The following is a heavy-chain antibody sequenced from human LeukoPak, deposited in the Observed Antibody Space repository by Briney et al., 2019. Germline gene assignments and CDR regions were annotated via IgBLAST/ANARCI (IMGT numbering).Heavy chain of an antibody. V-gene: IGHV4-59*08. J-gene: IGHJ4*02. CDR1: GDSISNYY. D-gene: IGHD3-10*01. Sequence: PSETLSLTCTVSGDSISNYYWSWIRQPPGKGLEWIGYIYYSGSTAYNPSLKSRVTISVDMSKNQFSLKLSSLTAANTAVYYCARNGARPFDYWGQGALVTVSS. CDR2: IYYSGST. CDR3: ARNGARPFDY.